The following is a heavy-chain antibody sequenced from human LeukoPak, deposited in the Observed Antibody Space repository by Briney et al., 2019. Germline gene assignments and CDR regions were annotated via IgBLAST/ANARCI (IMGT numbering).Heavy chain of an antibody. J-gene: IGHJ3*02. Sequence: GGSLTLSCSASGFTFSSYPMHWVRQAPGKGLECVSAIGKNGGTTYYADSVKGRFTISRDNSKNTLYLQMSSLRAEDTAVYYCVKDPHCGDNILCSFDIWGQGTMVIVSS. CDR3: VKDPHCGDNILCSFDI. CDR2: IGKNGGTT. V-gene: IGHV3-64D*09. D-gene: IGHD4-23*01. CDR1: GFTFSSYP.